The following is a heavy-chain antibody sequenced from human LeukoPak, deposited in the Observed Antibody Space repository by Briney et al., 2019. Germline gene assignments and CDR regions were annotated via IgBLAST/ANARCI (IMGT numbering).Heavy chain of an antibody. CDR1: GYRFTSYW. D-gene: IGHD3-10*01. CDR2: IYPGDSDI. J-gene: IGHJ4*02. CDR3: ARHLNYYYGSGSYYIDY. Sequence: PGESLKISCKGSGYRFTSYWIGWVRQMPGKGLEWMGIIYPGDSDIRYSPSFQGQVTMSVDKSISTAYLQWSSLKASDTAMYYCARHLNYYYGSGSYYIDYWGQGTLVTVSS. V-gene: IGHV5-51*01.